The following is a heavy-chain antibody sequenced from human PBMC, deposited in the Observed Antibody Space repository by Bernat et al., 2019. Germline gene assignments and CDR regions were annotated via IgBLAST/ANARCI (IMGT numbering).Heavy chain of an antibody. CDR2: IIPILGIA. V-gene: IGHV1-69*04. CDR1: GDTFSSYA. Sequence: QVQLVQSGAEVKKPGSSVKVSCKASGDTFSSYAISWVRQAPGQGLEWMGRIIPILGIANYAQKFQGRVTITADKSTSTAYMELSSLRSEDTAVYYCARPKYYYDSSGYYYYGMDVWGQGTTVTVSS. CDR3: ARPKYYYDSSGYYYYGMDV. D-gene: IGHD3-22*01. J-gene: IGHJ6*02.